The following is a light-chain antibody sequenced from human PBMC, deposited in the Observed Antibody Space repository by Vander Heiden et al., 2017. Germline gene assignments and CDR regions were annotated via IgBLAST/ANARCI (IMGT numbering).Light chain of an antibody. J-gene: IGLJ3*02. CDR2: DDH. CDR3: HVLDSDDDRPV. V-gene: IGLV3-21*02. CDR1: SIGSKS. Sequence: SYLMPPPPPVSVAPGQTARITCWARSIGSKSVHWYPVRPVPAPVLVVYDDHDRPSVIPERLSGSNSGNTATLTISRVEAGDEADYYCHVLDSDDDRPVFGGGTKLNVL.